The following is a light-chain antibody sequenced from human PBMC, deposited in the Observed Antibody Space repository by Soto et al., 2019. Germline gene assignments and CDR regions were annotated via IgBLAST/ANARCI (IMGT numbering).Light chain of an antibody. CDR3: QQRSNWPPGPPIT. V-gene: IGKV1-5*01. Sequence: DIQMTQSTSTLSASVGDRVTITCRASQIINSWLAWYRQKPGKAPEVLIYRASDLEDGVPSRFSGTGSGMDFALTISSLQPDDFAVYYCQQRSNWPPGPPITFGQGTRLEIK. J-gene: IGKJ5*01. CDR2: RAS. CDR1: QIINSW.